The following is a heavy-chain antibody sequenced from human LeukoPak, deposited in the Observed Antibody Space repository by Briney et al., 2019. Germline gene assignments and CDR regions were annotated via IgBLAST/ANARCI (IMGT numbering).Heavy chain of an antibody. CDR2: INHSGST. CDR1: GGSFSGYY. D-gene: IGHD2-8*01. CDR3: ASPGGYCTNGVCLNNWFDP. J-gene: IGHJ5*02. Sequence: SETLSLTCAVYGGSFSGYYWSWIRQPPGKGLEWIGEINHSGSTNYNPSLKSRVTISVDTSKNQFSLKLSSVTAADTAVYYCASPGGYCTNGVCLNNWFDPWGQGTLVTVSS. V-gene: IGHV4-34*01.